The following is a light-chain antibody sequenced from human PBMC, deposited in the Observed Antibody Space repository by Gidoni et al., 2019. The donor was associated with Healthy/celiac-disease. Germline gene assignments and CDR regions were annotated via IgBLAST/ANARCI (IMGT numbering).Light chain of an antibody. CDR1: PSVSSN. CDR3: QQYHNWPPFT. J-gene: IGKJ5*01. CDR2: GAS. V-gene: IGKV3-15*01. Sequence: EIVMTQSTATLSVSPGERATLSCRASPSVSSNLARYQQKPGQAPRLLIYGASPRATGIPARFSGSGSVTEFTLTISSLQSEALAVYNRQQYHNWPPFTFGHGTRLEIK.